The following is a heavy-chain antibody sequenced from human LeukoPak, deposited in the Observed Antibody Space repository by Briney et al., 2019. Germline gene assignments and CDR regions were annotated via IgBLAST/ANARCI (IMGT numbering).Heavy chain of an antibody. D-gene: IGHD6-19*01. CDR3: GRDFLEAGGRNVDYFDL. CDR1: VYTFSNYG. V-gene: IGHV1-18*01. J-gene: IGHJ4*02. CDR2: SRTYDGGT. Sequence: ASVKVSCKASVYTFSNYGVSWVRHAPGQGLEWMGCSRTYDGGTNFAQKFQGRVTLTTDTSTSTHYMELRTPRSDDTALYYFGRDFLEAGGRNVDYFDLWARETRDRVPS.